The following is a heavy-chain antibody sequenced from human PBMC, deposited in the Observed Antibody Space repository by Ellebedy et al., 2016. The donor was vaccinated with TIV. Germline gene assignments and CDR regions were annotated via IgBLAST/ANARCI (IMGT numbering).Heavy chain of an antibody. V-gene: IGHV3-7*03. CDR2: TKPDGGEK. D-gene: IGHD3-9*01. Sequence: GESLKISCAASGFTFRSYWMSWVRPAPGKGLEWVANTKPDGGEKYYEDSVKGRFTVSRDNAKNSLSLQMNSLRAEDTDVYYCAREGTGNFDWWGQGTLVTVSS. J-gene: IGHJ4*02. CDR1: GFTFRSYW. CDR3: AREGTGNFDW.